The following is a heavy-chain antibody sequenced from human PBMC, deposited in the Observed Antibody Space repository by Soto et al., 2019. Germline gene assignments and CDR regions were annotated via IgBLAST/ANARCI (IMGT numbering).Heavy chain of an antibody. CDR1: GGTFSSYA. D-gene: IGHD3-3*01. J-gene: IGHJ4*02. CDR3: AIRRAPMFYDFWSRYYTYCSY. V-gene: IGHV1-69*06. CDR2: IIPIFGTA. Sequence: SVKVSCKASGGTFSSYAISWVRQAPGQGLEWMGGIIPIFGTANYAQKFQGRVTITADKSTSTAYMELSSLRSEDTAVYYCAIRRAPMFYDFWSRYYTYCSYLGQGSLVTV.